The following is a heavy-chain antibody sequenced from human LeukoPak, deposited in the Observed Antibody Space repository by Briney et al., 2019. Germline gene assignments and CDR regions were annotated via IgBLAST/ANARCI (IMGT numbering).Heavy chain of an antibody. CDR2: ISSSSSSYI. V-gene: IGHV3-21*01. J-gene: IGHJ4*02. CDR1: GFTFSSYS. Sequence: GGSLRLXCAASGFTFSSYSMNWVRQAPGKGLEWVSSISSSSSSYIYYADSVKGRFTISRDNAKNSLYLQMNSLRAEDTAVYYCAREGEQQLAFDYWGQGTLVTVSS. D-gene: IGHD6-13*01. CDR3: AREGEQQLAFDY.